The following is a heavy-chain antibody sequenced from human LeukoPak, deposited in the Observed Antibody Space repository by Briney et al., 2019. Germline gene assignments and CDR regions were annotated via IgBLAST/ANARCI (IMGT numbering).Heavy chain of an antibody. D-gene: IGHD1-26*01. CDR1: GYSFTSSW. V-gene: IGHV5-51*04. CDR3: ARMTGSYHSPLGY. CDR2: IYPGDSQT. J-gene: IGHJ4*01. Sequence: GESLKISCKGSGYSFTSSWIGWVRQMPGKGLEWMGIIYPGDSQTRYSPSFQGKVTISADKPISTAYLQWSSLKASDTATYYCARMTGSYHSPLGYWGQGTLVTVSS.